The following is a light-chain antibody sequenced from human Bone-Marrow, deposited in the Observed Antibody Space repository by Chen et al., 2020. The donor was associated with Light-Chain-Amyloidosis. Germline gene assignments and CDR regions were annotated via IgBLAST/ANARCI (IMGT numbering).Light chain of an antibody. Sequence: YQLTQPPSASVSPGQTAWITCSGDDLPTKYAYWYQQKPGQAPVLVIHRDTERPSGISERFSGSSSGTTATLTISGVQAEDEADYHCQSADSSGTYEVIFGGGTKLTVL. CDR3: QSADSSGTYEVI. CDR2: RDT. V-gene: IGLV3-25*03. J-gene: IGLJ2*01. CDR1: DLPTKY.